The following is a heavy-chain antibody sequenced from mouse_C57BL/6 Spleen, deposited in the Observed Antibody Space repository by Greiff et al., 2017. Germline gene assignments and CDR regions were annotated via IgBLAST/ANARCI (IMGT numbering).Heavy chain of an antibody. D-gene: IGHD2-5*01. V-gene: IGHV5-9-1*02. Sequence: EVMLVESGEGLVKPGGSLKLSCAASGFTFSSYAMSWVRQTPEKRLEWVAYISSGGDYIYYADTVKGRFTISRDNARNTLYLQMSSLKSEDTAMYYCTSLYSNYSYAMDYWGQGTSVTVSS. CDR1: GFTFSSYA. J-gene: IGHJ4*01. CDR2: ISSGGDYI. CDR3: TSLYSNYSYAMDY.